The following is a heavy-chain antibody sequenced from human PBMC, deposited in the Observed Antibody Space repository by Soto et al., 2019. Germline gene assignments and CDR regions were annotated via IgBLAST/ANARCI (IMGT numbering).Heavy chain of an antibody. D-gene: IGHD6-6*01. CDR1: GFTVSSNY. CDR3: AREGLYSSSSIYYYYGMDV. J-gene: IGHJ6*02. V-gene: IGHV3-53*01. CDR2: IYSGGST. Sequence: PGGSLRLSCAASGFTVSSNYMSWVRQAPGKGLEWVSVIYSGGSTYYTDSVKGRFTISRDNSKNTLYLQMNSLRAEDTAVYYCAREGLYSSSSIYYYYGMDVWGQGTTVTVSS.